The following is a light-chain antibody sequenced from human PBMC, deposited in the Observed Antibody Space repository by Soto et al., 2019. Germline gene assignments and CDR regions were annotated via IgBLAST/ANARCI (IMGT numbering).Light chain of an antibody. Sequence: DIQMTQSPSTLSASVGDRVTITCRASQSISSWLAWYQQKPGKAPKLLIYDASSLESGVPSRFSDSRSRTQFTLTISSLQPDDFATYYCQQYNSYLTWTFGQGTKVEIK. CDR1: QSISSW. V-gene: IGKV1-5*01. CDR2: DAS. CDR3: QQYNSYLTWT. J-gene: IGKJ1*01.